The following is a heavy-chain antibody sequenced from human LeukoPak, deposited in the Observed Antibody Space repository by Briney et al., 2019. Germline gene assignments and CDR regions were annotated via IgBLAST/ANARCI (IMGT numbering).Heavy chain of an antibody. V-gene: IGHV3-48*04. D-gene: IGHD5-18*01. CDR3: ARDLGGYSYGSPFDY. CDR1: GFTFSSYS. Sequence: PGGSLRLSRTASGFTFSSYSMNCVREAPGEGREWVSYISSSSSTISYADSVKGRFTTSRENAKNPLYLQMNSLRAEDTAVYYCARDLGGYSYGSPFDYWGQGTLVTVSS. CDR2: ISSSSSTI. J-gene: IGHJ4*02.